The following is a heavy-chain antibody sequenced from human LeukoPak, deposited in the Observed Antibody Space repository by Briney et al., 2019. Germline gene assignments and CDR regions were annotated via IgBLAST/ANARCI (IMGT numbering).Heavy chain of an antibody. Sequence: PSETLSLTCTVSGGSISSYYWSWIRQPPGKGLEWIGYIYYSGSTNYNPSHKSRVTISVDTSKNQFSLKLSSVTAADTAVYYCARALYGSGRRMPWFDPWGQGTLVTVSS. V-gene: IGHV4-59*01. J-gene: IGHJ5*02. CDR1: GGSISSYY. CDR3: ARALYGSGRRMPWFDP. D-gene: IGHD3-10*01. CDR2: IYYSGST.